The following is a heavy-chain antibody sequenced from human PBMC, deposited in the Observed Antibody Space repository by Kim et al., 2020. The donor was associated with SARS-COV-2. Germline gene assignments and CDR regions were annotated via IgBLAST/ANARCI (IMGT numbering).Heavy chain of an antibody. J-gene: IGHJ6*02. CDR1: GYTFTSYG. D-gene: IGHD4-17*01. Sequence: ASVKVSCKASGYTFTSYGISWVRQAPGQGLEWMGWISAYNGNTNYAQKLQGRVTMTTDTSTSTAYMELRSLRSDDTAVYYCARANEYGWTTVVTRHNYYYGMDVWGQGTTVTVSS. V-gene: IGHV1-18*01. CDR3: ARANEYGWTTVVTRHNYYYGMDV. CDR2: ISAYNGNT.